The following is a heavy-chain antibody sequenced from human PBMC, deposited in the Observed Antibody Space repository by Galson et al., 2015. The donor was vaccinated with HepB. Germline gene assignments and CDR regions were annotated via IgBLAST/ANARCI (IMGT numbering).Heavy chain of an antibody. D-gene: IGHD3-22*01. J-gene: IGHJ4*02. CDR2: ISRSSSYI. CDR3: ARIDYYDDSGTSAMDY. CDR1: GFTFSSYT. Sequence: SLRLSCAASGFTFSSYTMNWVRQAPGKGLEWVSSISRSSSYIYYTASVKGRFTISRDNAKNSLYLQMNSLRAEDTAVYYCARIDYYDDSGTSAMDYWGQGTLVTVSS. V-gene: IGHV3-21*01.